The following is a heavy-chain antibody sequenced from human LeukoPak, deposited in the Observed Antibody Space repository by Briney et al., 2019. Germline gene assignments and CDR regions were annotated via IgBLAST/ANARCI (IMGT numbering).Heavy chain of an antibody. CDR3: AREFWAGSSSWYGLFDY. Sequence: GGSLRLSCAAPGFTFSSYAMHWVRQAPGKGLEWVAVISYDGSNKYYADSVKGRFTISRDNSKNTLYLQMNSLRAEDTAVYYCAREFWAGSSSWYGLFDYWGQGTLVSVSS. J-gene: IGHJ4*02. V-gene: IGHV3-30*04. CDR1: GFTFSSYA. D-gene: IGHD6-13*01. CDR2: ISYDGSNK.